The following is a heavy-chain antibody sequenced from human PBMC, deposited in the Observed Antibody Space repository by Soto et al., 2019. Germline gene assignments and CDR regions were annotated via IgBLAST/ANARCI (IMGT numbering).Heavy chain of an antibody. Sequence: PGGSLRLSCVGSGFRFSDYPLNWVRQAPGQGLEWVSAISGSGGSTYYADSVKGRFTISRDNSKNTLYLQMNSLRAEDTAVYYCATDSSGWYAPYYYYGMDVWGQGTTVTVSS. CDR2: ISGSGGST. J-gene: IGHJ6*02. CDR3: ATDSSGWYAPYYYYGMDV. V-gene: IGHV3-23*01. D-gene: IGHD6-19*01. CDR1: GFRFSDYP.